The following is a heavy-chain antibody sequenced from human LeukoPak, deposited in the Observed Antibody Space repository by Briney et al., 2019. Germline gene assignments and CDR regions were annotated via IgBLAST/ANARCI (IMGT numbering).Heavy chain of an antibody. Sequence: SETLSLTCTVSGGSISSGGYYWSWIRQHPGKGLEWIGYIYYSGSTYYNPSLKSRVTISVDTSKNQFSLKMSSVTAADTAVYYCARRAAMATNWFDPWGQGTLVTVSS. CDR1: GGSISSGGYY. J-gene: IGHJ5*02. D-gene: IGHD5-18*01. CDR2: IYYSGST. CDR3: ARRAAMATNWFDP. V-gene: IGHV4-31*03.